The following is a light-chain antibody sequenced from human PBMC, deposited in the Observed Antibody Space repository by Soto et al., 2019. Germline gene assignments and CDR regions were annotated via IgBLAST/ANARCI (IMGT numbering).Light chain of an antibody. J-gene: IGKJ1*01. CDR3: QQYNSYWT. CDR1: QSVINNY. CDR2: GAS. V-gene: IGKV3-20*01. Sequence: IVLTQPQDTPSLSPGERATLSCRASQSVINNYLASYQQRPGQAPRLFLYGASRRVTGIPDRFSGSGSGTEFTLTISSPQPDDFATYYCQQYNSYWTFAQGTKVDIK.